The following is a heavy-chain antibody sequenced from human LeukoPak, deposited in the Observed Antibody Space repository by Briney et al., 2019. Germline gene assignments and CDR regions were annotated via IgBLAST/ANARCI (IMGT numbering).Heavy chain of an antibody. V-gene: IGHV3-7*01. CDR1: GLTFSSSW. CDR3: ARDLAYSRLDY. J-gene: IGHJ4*02. Sequence: GGSLRLSWAVSGLTFSSSWMDWVRQAPGKGLEWVASINPDGNKKYSADSVKGRFTISRDNAENSLYLQMNSLRVEDTAFYYCARDLAYSRLDYWGQGMLVTVSS. CDR2: INPDGNKK. D-gene: IGHD5-18*01.